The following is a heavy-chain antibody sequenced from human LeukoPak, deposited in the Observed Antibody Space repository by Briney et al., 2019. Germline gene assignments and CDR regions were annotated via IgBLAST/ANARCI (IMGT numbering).Heavy chain of an antibody. Sequence: SGGSLRLSCAASGFTFSSYSMNRVRQAPGRGLERVSYISSSGSTIYYADSVKGRFTISRDNAKSSLYLQMNSLRAEDTAVYYCARGVTYYDILTGYYAFDYWGQGTLVTVSS. CDR3: ARGVTYYDILTGYYAFDY. V-gene: IGHV3-48*04. CDR2: ISSSGSTI. D-gene: IGHD3-9*01. CDR1: GFTFSSYS. J-gene: IGHJ4*02.